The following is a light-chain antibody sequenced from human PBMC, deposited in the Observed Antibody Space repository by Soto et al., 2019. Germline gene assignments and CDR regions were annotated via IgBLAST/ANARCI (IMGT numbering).Light chain of an antibody. CDR2: GNT. Sequence: QSVLTQPPSVSGAPGQRVTISCTGSSSNIGAGYDVHWYQQLPGRAPKLLIYGNTNRPSGVPDRFSGSKSGTSASLALTGLQAEDEADYYCLSFDSSLSVVFGGGTNLTVL. CDR1: SSNIGAGYD. CDR3: LSFDSSLSVV. J-gene: IGLJ2*01. V-gene: IGLV1-40*01.